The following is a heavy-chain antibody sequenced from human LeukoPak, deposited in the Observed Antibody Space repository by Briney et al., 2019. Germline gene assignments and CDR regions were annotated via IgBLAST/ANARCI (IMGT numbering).Heavy chain of an antibody. V-gene: IGHV4-39*07. CDR2: IYYSGST. D-gene: IGHD1-14*01. CDR1: GGSISSSSYY. J-gene: IGHJ3*02. Sequence: SETLSLTCTVSGGSISSSSYYWGWIRQPPGKGLEWIGSIYYSGSTNYNPSLKSRVTISVDTSKNQFSLKLSSVTAADTAVYYCARGLTVLHAFDIWGQGTMVTVSS. CDR3: ARGLTVLHAFDI.